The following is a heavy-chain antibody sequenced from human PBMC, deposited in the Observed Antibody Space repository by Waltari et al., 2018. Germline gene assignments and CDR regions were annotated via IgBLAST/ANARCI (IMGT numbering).Heavy chain of an antibody. CDR2: VNSDGHST. CDR1: GFSFRNSR. D-gene: IGHD3-16*01. CDR3: ARDSEGYSTWGAVDF. V-gene: IGHV3-74*01. Sequence: EVQLVEAGGGLVQPGGSLRLSCVVSGFSFRNSRMYWGRQAQGQGLVWVDRVNSDGHSTTYADSVTGRFTISRDNAKNTLYLQMDDLRAEDTAVYDCARDSEGYSTWGAVDFWGQGTMVTVSP. J-gene: IGHJ3*01.